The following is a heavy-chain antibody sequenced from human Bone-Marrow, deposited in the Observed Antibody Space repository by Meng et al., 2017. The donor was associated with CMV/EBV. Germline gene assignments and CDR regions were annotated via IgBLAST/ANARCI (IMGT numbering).Heavy chain of an antibody. CDR3: ARDSGSLEGDATNFDY. J-gene: IGHJ4*02. CDR1: GGSVSSGSYY. D-gene: IGHD1-26*01. CDR2: IYYSGST. Sequence: GSLRLSCTVSGGSVSSGSYYWSWIRQPPGKGLEWIGYIYYSGSTNYNPSLKSRVTISVDTSKNQFSLKLSSVTAADTAVYYCARDSGSLEGDATNFDYWGQGTLVTVSS. V-gene: IGHV4-61*01.